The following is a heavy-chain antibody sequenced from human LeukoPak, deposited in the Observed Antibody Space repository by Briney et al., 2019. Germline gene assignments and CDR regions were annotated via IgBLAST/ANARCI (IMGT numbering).Heavy chain of an antibody. CDR3: ARVKRGDYCSSTSCSYYFDY. CDR2: IYHSGST. V-gene: IGHV4-4*02. J-gene: IGHJ4*02. CDR1: GGSISSSNW. Sequence: PSETLSLTCAVSGGSISSSNWWSWVRQPPGKGLEWIGEIYHSGSTNYNPSLKSRVTISVDKSKNQFSLKLSSVTAADTAVYYCARVKRGDYCSSTSCSYYFDYWGQGTLVTVSS. D-gene: IGHD2-2*01.